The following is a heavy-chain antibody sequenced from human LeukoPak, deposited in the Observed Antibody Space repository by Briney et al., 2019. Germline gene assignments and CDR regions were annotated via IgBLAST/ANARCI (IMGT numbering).Heavy chain of an antibody. Sequence: GGSLRLSCTVSGFTLSSYEMTWFRQAPGKGLEWVSSIGGSGDSTFYADSVKGRFSISRDNSKNTLYLQVNGLRTEDTAVYYCAKDRLLNCRGDCYIFDYWGQGTVVTVSS. CDR1: GFTLSSYE. CDR2: IGGSGDST. CDR3: AKDRLLNCRGDCYIFDY. D-gene: IGHD2-21*02. V-gene: IGHV3-23*01. J-gene: IGHJ4*02.